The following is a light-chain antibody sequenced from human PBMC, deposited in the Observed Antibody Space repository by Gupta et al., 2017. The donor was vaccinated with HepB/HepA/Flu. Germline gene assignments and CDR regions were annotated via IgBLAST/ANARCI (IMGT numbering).Light chain of an antibody. CDR3: MQSLQNHPRNT. CDR2: LGS. J-gene: IGKJ2*01. Sequence: EIVMTQSPFSLPVSPGEPASISCRSSQSLLHSNGYNYLDWYLQKPGQSPQLLIYLGSNRAYGVTDRFSGSGEGTDFTLKISRGEAEDVGVYYCMQSLQNHPRNTFGQGTKLEIK. V-gene: IGKV2-28*01. CDR1: QSLLHSNGYNY.